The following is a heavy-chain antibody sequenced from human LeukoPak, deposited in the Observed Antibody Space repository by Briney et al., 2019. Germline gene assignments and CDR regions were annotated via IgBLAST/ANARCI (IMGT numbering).Heavy chain of an antibody. V-gene: IGHV1-69*13. D-gene: IGHD3-22*01. Sequence: ASVKVSCKASGGTFSSYAISWVRQAPGQGLEWMGGIIPIFGTANYAQKFQGRVTITADESTSTAYMELRSLRSDDTAVYYCVRDYYDSSGYNWFDPWGQGTLVTVSS. CDR1: GGTFSSYA. J-gene: IGHJ5*02. CDR3: VRDYYDSSGYNWFDP. CDR2: IIPIFGTA.